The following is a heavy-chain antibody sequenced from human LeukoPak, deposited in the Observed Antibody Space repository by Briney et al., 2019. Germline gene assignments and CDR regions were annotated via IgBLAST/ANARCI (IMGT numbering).Heavy chain of an antibody. V-gene: IGHV4-39*01. J-gene: IGHJ4*02. Sequence: SETLSLTCSVSGGSISSSTHYWGWVRQSPGKGLEWIGSINYSGSTYYNPSLKSRVTMSVDMYNNQFSLKLTPVTAADTAVYYCASGIDARSDSSDWGQGTLVTVSS. CDR3: ASGIDARSDSSD. D-gene: IGHD6-19*01. CDR1: GGSISSSTHY. CDR2: INYSGST.